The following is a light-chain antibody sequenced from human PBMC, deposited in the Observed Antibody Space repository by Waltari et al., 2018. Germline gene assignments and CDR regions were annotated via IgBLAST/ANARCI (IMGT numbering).Light chain of an antibody. J-gene: IGLJ2*01. CDR1: TMNVGLQG. CDR3: AAWDKSLNSVV. Sequence: QAGLTQPPSVSKDLRQTATLTCIGNTMNVGLQGASWLQQHQGHPPKVLSDRDNNRPSGISERFSASRSGNTASLTITGVHPEDEADYYCAAWDKSLNSVVFGGGTRLTVL. CDR2: RDN. V-gene: IGLV10-54*04.